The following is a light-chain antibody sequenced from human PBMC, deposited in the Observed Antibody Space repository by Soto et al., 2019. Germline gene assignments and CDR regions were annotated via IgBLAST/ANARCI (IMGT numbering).Light chain of an antibody. CDR1: QSISGE. CDR2: GVS. Sequence: EIVMTQSPATLSVSPGESATLSCRASQSISGELAWYQQRPGQPPRLLIYGVSTRASGVQARFSDSGSGSVSTLIISRQQSEDFAVYYCQQGHGWRLTFGQGT. V-gene: IGKV3-15*01. CDR3: QQGHGWRLT. J-gene: IGKJ2*01.